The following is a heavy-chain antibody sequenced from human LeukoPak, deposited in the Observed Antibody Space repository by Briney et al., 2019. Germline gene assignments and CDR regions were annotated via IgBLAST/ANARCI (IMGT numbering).Heavy chain of an antibody. J-gene: IGHJ4*02. Sequence: GASVKVSCKVSGYTFTGYYMHWVRQAPGQGLEWMGRINPNSGGTNYAQKFQGRVTMTRDTSISTAYMELSRLGSDDTAVYYCARDHPDIVVVPAAMGFWGQGTLVTVSS. CDR3: ARDHPDIVVVPAAMGF. CDR1: GYTFTGYY. CDR2: INPNSGGT. D-gene: IGHD2-2*01. V-gene: IGHV1-2*06.